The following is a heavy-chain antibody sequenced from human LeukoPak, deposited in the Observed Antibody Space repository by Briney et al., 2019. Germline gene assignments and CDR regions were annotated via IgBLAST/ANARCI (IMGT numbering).Heavy chain of an antibody. Sequence: PGGSLRLSCTASGLTFRNYGMSWVRQAPGKGLEWVSGISDSGGSTYYADSVKGRFTISRDNAKNSLYLQMNSLRAEDTAVYYCARARVPAASDYYYYMDVWGKGTTVTVSS. CDR2: ISDSGGST. D-gene: IGHD2-2*01. CDR3: ARARVPAASDYYYYMDV. J-gene: IGHJ6*03. V-gene: IGHV3-23*01. CDR1: GLTFRNYG.